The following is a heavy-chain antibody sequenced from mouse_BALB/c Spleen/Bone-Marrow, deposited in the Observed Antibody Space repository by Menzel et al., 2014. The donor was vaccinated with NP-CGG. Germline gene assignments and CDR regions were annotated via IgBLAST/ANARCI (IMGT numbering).Heavy chain of an antibody. CDR1: GFSLTDYG. Sequence: VQLQQSGPGLVAPSQSLSITCTVSGFSLTDYGVSWIRQPPGKGLEWLGVIWGVGTTYYNSALRSRLSISKDNSKSXLFLKMNSLQTDDTAIYYCAKIYYDFDGFAHWGQGTLVAVSA. CDR3: AKIYYDFDGFAH. J-gene: IGHJ3*01. V-gene: IGHV2-6-5*01. D-gene: IGHD2-4*01. CDR2: IWGVGTT.